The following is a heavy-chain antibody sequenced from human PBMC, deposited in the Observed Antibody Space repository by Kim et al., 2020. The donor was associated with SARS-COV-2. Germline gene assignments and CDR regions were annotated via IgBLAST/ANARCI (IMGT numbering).Heavy chain of an antibody. J-gene: IGHJ6*02. D-gene: IGHD3-22*01. CDR3: AKEGYYYDSSGYYYYYYGMDV. V-gene: IGHV3-30*18. CDR1: GFTFSSYG. Sequence: GGSLRLSCAASGFTFSSYGMHWVRQAPGKGLEWVAVISYDGSNKYYADSVKGRFTISRDNSKNTLYLQMNSLRAEDTAVYYCAKEGYYYDSSGYYYYYYGMDVWGQGSTVTVS. CDR2: ISYDGSNK.